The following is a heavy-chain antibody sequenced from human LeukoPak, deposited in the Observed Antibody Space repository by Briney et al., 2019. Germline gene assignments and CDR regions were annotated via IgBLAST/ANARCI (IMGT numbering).Heavy chain of an antibody. CDR1: GGSISSDDYY. D-gene: IGHD1-26*01. CDR2: IYYSGST. V-gene: IGHV4-39*07. J-gene: IGHJ6*02. CDR3: ARCGIVGATRGRGDYYYGMDV. Sequence: SQTLSLTCTVSGGSISSDDYYWGWIRQPPGKGLEWIASIYYSGSTYYNPSLKSRVTISVDTSKNQFSLKLSSVTAADTAVYYCARCGIVGATRGRGDYYYGMDVWGQGTTVTVSS.